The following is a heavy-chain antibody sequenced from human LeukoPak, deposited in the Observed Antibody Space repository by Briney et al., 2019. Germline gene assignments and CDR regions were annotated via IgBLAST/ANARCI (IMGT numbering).Heavy chain of an antibody. CDR2: IYYSGST. CDR3: VRGVGSSTQAAYYYGMDV. Sequence: SETLSLTCTVSGGSISSYYWSWIRQPPGKGLEWIGYIYYSGSTSYDPSLKSRVTISVDTSKNQFSLKLSSVTAADTAVYYCVRGVGSSTQAAYYYGMDVWGQGTTVTVSS. V-gene: IGHV4-59*01. D-gene: IGHD5/OR15-5a*01. CDR1: GGSISSYY. J-gene: IGHJ6*02.